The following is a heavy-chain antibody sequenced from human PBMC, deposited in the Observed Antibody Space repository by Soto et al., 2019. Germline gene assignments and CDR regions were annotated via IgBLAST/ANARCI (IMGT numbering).Heavy chain of an antibody. CDR1: GGTFSSCT. V-gene: IGHV1-69*13. CDR2: IIPIFGTS. J-gene: IGHJ1*01. D-gene: IGHD3-22*01. CDR3: ARASNDSITESTGYFHQ. Sequence: ASVKVSCKASGGTFSSCTISWVRQAPGQGLEWIGGIIPIFGTSTYAQKFQGRVTISADESTSTAYMELSSLRSEDTAVYYCARASNDSITESTGYFHQWGQGTLVTVSS.